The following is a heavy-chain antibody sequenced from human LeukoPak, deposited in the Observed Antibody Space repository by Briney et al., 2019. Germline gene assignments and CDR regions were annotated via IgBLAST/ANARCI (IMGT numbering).Heavy chain of an antibody. V-gene: IGHV4-39*01. D-gene: IGHD2-8*02. CDR2: IYYLGNS. CDR3: ARQLGTGRWTFDS. Sequence: SETLSLTCTVSGGSISSSDYWWGCIRQPPGKGLEWIGSIYYLGNSHYNPSLKSRVSMSVDTSKNQFSLKLTSVTASDTALYYGARQLGTGRWTFDSWGQGTLVTVSS. CDR1: GGSISSSDYW. J-gene: IGHJ4*02.